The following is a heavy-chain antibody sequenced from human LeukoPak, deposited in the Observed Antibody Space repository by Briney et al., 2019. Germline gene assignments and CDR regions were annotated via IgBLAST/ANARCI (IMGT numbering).Heavy chain of an antibody. V-gene: IGHV3-15*01. Sequence: GGSLRLSCAASGFTFSNAWMSWVRQAPGKGLEWVGRIKSKTDGGTTDYAAPVKGRLTISRDDSKNTLYLQMNSLKTEDTAVYYCTTDVSSVEMATSDDAFDIWGQGTMVTVSS. D-gene: IGHD5-24*01. CDR2: IKSKTDGGTT. J-gene: IGHJ3*02. CDR1: GFTFSNAW. CDR3: TTDVSSVEMATSDDAFDI.